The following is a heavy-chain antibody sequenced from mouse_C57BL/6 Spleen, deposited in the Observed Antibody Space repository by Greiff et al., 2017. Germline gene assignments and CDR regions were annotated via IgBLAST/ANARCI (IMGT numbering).Heavy chain of an antibody. V-gene: IGHV1-50*01. CDR2: IDPSDSYT. CDR3: AKYISTVVTTGFDD. J-gene: IGHJ2*01. CDR1: GYTFTSYW. D-gene: IGHD1-1*01. Sequence: QVQLQQPGAELVKPGASVKLSCKASGYTFTSYWMQWVKQRPGQGLEWIGEIDPSDSYTNYNQKFKGKATLTVDTSSSTAYMQLSSLTSEDSAVYCGAKYISTVVTTGFDDWGQGTTLTVSS.